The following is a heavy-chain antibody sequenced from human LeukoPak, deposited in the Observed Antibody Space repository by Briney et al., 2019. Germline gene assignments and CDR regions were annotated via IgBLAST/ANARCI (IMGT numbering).Heavy chain of an antibody. Sequence: GESLKISCRGSGYSFISYWIGWVRQMPGKGLEWMGIIYPGDSDTTYSPSFQGQVTISADKSISTAYLQWSSLRASDTAMYYCARLTTTVTPRTFDSWGQGTLVTVSS. CDR1: GYSFISYW. V-gene: IGHV5-51*01. CDR2: IYPGDSDT. D-gene: IGHD4-17*01. CDR3: ARLTTTVTPRTFDS. J-gene: IGHJ4*02.